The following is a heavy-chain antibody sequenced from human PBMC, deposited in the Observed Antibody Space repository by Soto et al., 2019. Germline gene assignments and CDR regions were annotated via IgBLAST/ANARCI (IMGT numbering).Heavy chain of an antibody. J-gene: IGHJ4*02. Sequence: GGSLRLSCTASGFTFGDYAMSWFRQAPGKGLEWVGFIRSKAYGGTTEYAASVKGRFTISRDDSKSIAYLQMNSLKTEDTAVYYCTRDRGYSYGRTPFSDYWGQGTLVTVSS. CDR3: TRDRGYSYGRTPFSDY. V-gene: IGHV3-49*03. CDR1: GFTFGDYA. D-gene: IGHD5-18*01. CDR2: IRSKAYGGTT.